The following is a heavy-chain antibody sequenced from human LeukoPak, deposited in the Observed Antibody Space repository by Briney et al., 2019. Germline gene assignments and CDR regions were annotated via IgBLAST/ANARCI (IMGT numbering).Heavy chain of an antibody. J-gene: IGHJ4*02. D-gene: IGHD6-13*01. Sequence: ASVKVSCKASGGTFSSYAISWVRQAPGQGLEWMGWISAYNGNTNYAQKLQGRVTMTTDTSTGTAYMELRSLRSDDTAVYYCARVMVAAAVDYWGQGTLVTVSS. CDR3: ARVMVAAAVDY. CDR2: ISAYNGNT. CDR1: GGTFSSYA. V-gene: IGHV1-18*01.